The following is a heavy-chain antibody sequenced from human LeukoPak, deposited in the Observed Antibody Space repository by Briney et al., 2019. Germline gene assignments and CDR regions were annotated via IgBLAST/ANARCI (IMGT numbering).Heavy chain of an antibody. D-gene: IGHD6-6*01. CDR3: ARMSSRGPFDI. V-gene: IGHV3-30*04. CDR2: ISDDGSNK. Sequence: GGTLRLSCAASGSTFSSYAMNWVRQAPGKGLEWVAVISDDGSNKYDADSVKGRFTISRDNAKNTLYLQMNSLRAEDTALYYCARMSSRGPFDIWGQGTMVTVSS. CDR1: GSTFSSYA. J-gene: IGHJ3*02.